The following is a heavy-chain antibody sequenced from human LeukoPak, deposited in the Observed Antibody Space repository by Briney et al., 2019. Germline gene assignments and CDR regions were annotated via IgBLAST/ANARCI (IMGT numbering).Heavy chain of an antibody. CDR2: IWNAGTNT. J-gene: IGHJ5*02. D-gene: IGHD6-6*01. V-gene: IGHV3-33*06. CDR3: AKDLFIAARLNWFDP. Sequence: GSLRLSCAASGFSFSTYGMHWVRQAPGKGLEWVALIWNAGTNTYYADSVKGRFTISRDNSKNTLYLQMNSLRAEDTAVYYCAKDLFIAARLNWFDPWGQGTLVTVSS. CDR1: GFSFSTYG.